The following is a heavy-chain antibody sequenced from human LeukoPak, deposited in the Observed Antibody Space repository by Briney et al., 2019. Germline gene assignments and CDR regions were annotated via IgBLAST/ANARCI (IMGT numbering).Heavy chain of an antibody. CDR3: GRHESYYYDSSGDFDY. Sequence: PSETLSLTCTVSGGSISSNNYYWGWIRQPPGKGLEWIGSIYYSGSTYYNPSLKSRVTISVDTSKNQFSLKLSSVTAADTAVYYCGRHESYYYDSSGDFDYWGQGTLVTVSS. CDR2: IYYSGST. D-gene: IGHD3-22*01. J-gene: IGHJ4*02. V-gene: IGHV4-39*01. CDR1: GGSISSNNYY.